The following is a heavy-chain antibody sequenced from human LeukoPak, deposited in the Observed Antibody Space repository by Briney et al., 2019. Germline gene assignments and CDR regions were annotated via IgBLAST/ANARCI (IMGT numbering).Heavy chain of an antibody. CDR2: ISGSGGST. Sequence: PGGSLRLSCAASGFTFDDYAMHWVRQAPGKGLEWVSAISGSGGSTYYADSVKGRFTISRDNSKNTLYLQMNSLRAEDTAVYYCAKVGSGWPTAWGQGTLVTVSS. D-gene: IGHD6-19*01. CDR3: AKVGSGWPTA. V-gene: IGHV3-23*01. CDR1: GFTFDDYA. J-gene: IGHJ5*02.